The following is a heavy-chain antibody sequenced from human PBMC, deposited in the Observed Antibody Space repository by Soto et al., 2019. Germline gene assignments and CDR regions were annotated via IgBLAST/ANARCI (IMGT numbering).Heavy chain of an antibody. V-gene: IGHV4-30-2*05. CDR1: GFSLSTSGVG. CDR3: ARDPAP. J-gene: IGHJ5*02. CDR2: MYHSGST. Sequence: LVNPTQTLTMTCTFSGFSLSTSGVGVGWIRQPPGKGLEWIGYMYHSGSTYYTPSLKSRVTISVDTSKNQFSLKLTSVTAADTAVYYCARDPAPWGQGTLVTVSS.